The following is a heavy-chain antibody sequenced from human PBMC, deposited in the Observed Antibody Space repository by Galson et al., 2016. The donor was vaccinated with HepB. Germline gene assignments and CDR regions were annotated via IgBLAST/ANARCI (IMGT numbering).Heavy chain of an antibody. D-gene: IGHD6-19*01. CDR3: AMIQRLEGMNA. CDR2: VNARGGGNRP. J-gene: IGHJ6*02. Sequence: SLRLSCAASGFTFTSFAMTWVRQAPGKGLEWLSAVNARGGGNRPYYADSVRGRFTISRENSNNMVYLHMKSLTAGDTATYYCAMIQRLEGMNAWGQGTTVTVSS. V-gene: IGHV3-23*01. CDR1: GFTFTSFA.